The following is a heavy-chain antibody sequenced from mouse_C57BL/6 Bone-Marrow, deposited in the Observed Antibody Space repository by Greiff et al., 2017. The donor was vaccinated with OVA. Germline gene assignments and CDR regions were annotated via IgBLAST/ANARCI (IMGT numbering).Heavy chain of an antibody. CDR1: GYTFTSYW. Sequence: QVQLQQPGAELVKPGASVKLSCKASGYTFTSYWMQWVKQRPGQGLEWIGEIDPSDSYTNYNQKFKGQATLTVDPSSSTAYMQLSSLTAEDSAVYYCARDYGSPYWYFDVWGTGTTVTVSS. CDR2: IDPSDSYT. V-gene: IGHV1-50*01. CDR3: ARDYGSPYWYFDV. D-gene: IGHD1-1*01. J-gene: IGHJ1*03.